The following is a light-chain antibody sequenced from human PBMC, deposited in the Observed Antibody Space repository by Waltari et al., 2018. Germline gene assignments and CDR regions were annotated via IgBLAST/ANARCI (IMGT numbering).Light chain of an antibody. V-gene: IGKV1-39*01. CDR1: QSIGNY. CDR3: QQSDSTPYT. Sequence: DIQLTQSPSSLSASVGDRVTITCRASQSIGNYLNWYQQKPGKAPKVLIYAASSLQSGVPSRFRASGSGTKFSLTISSLQPEDFASYYCQQSDSTPYTFGQGTKLEIK. J-gene: IGKJ2*01. CDR2: AAS.